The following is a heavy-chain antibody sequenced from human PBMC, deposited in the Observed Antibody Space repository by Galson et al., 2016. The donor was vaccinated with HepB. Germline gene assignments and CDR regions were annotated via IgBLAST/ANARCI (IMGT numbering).Heavy chain of an antibody. V-gene: IGHV3-7*05. CDR1: GFTFSSYW. CDR3: ARDDYRVFGH. CDR2: INVGGSEE. D-gene: IGHD4-11*01. Sequence: SLRLSCAASGFTFSSYWMSWVRQAPGKGLEWVVNINVGGSEEYYVDSVRGRFTISRDNAKNSMYLQMNSLRVEDTAVYYCARDDYRVFGHWGQGTLVTVSS. J-gene: IGHJ4*02.